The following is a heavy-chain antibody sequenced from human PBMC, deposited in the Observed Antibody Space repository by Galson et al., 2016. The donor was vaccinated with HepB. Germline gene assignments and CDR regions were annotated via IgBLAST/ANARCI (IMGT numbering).Heavy chain of an antibody. V-gene: IGHV3-74*01. CDR3: RIGTAGIDY. D-gene: IGHD6-13*01. CDR1: GFTFSSHW. CDR2: LKSDGRST. J-gene: IGHJ4*02. Sequence: SLRLSCAASGFTFSSHWMHWVRQAPGKGLVCVSRLKSDGRSTYYADSVKGRFTIPRDNAKNTLYLQMNSLGAEDTAVYYCRIGTAGIDYWGQGTLVTVSS.